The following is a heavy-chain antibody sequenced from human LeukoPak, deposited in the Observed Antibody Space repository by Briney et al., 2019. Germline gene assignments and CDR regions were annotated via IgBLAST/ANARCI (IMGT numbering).Heavy chain of an antibody. V-gene: IGHV1-46*01. J-gene: IGHJ5*02. Sequence: ASVKVSCKASGYTFTSYYMHWVRQAPGQGLEWMGIINPSGGSTSYAQKFQGRVTMTRDTSTSTVYMELSRLRSDDTAVYYCARAVAGTHWVFDPWGQGTLVTVSS. CDR2: INPSGGST. CDR3: ARAVAGTHWVFDP. D-gene: IGHD6-19*01. CDR1: GYTFTSYY.